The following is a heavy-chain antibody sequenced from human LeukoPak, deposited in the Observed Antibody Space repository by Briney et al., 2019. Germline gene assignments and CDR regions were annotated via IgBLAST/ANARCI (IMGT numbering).Heavy chain of an antibody. J-gene: IGHJ4*02. CDR1: GFTFSSHA. V-gene: IGHV3-23*01. CDR3: AKGQRITIFGVVDYFDY. D-gene: IGHD3-3*01. Sequence: QPGGSLRLSCAASGFTFSSHAMSWVRQAPGKGLEWVSAISGSGGSTYYADSVKGRFTISRDNSKNTLYLQMNSLRAEDTAVYYCAKGQRITIFGVVDYFDYWGQGTLVTVSS. CDR2: ISGSGGST.